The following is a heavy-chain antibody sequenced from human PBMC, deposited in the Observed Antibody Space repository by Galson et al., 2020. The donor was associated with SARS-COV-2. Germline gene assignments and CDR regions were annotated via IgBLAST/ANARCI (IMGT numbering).Heavy chain of an antibody. J-gene: IGHJ4*02. CDR3: ARDRRGYYQPIDY. CDR1: GFTFSDHA. V-gene: IGHV3-23*01. CDR2: IGGGGDDI. Sequence: GESLKISCAASGFTFSDHAMNWVRQAPGKGLEWVSIIGGGGDDIYYADSVKGRFTISRDNSENRLYLQLNSLSAEDTALYYCARDRRGYYQPIDYWGQGTLVTVSS. D-gene: IGHD3-3*01.